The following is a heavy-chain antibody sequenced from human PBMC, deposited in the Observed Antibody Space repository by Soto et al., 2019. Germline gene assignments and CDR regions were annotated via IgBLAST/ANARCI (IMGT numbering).Heavy chain of an antibody. Sequence: PGESLKISCQGSGYSYINYCITWVRQMPWKGLEWMGRIDPTDSETRYNPAFEGHVSISVDKSIGTAYLQWTSLKASDTAIYYCARHWGSSVAVRHPGDWGQGTPVTVST. J-gene: IGHJ4*02. CDR1: GYSYINYC. CDR3: ARHWGSSVAVRHPGD. CDR2: IDPTDSET. V-gene: IGHV5-51*01. D-gene: IGHD2-2*01.